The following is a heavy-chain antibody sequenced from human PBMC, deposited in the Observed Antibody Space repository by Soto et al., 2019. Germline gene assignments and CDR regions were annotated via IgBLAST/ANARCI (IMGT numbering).Heavy chain of an antibody. CDR2: IIPIFGTA. D-gene: IGHD3-16*02. CDR1: GGTFSSYA. V-gene: IGHV1-69*12. Sequence: QVQLVQSGAEVKKPGSSVKVSCKASGGTFSSYAISWVRQAPGQGLEWMGGIIPIFGTANYAQKFQGRVTIAADESTRRGNMELRSLSAEDTAVYYCAGDPSPLRLGELSLYLYWVQGTLVTDS. CDR3: AGDPSPLRLGELSLYLY. J-gene: IGHJ4*02.